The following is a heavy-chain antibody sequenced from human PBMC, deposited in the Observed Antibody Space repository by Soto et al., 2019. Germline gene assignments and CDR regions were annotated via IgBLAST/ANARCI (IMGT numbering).Heavy chain of an antibody. CDR3: AKDTNGDYIGAFDD. J-gene: IGHJ4*02. CDR2: ISRSSNII. Sequence: EVQLLESGGDLVQPGGSLRLSCAASGFDFSNYAVTWVRQARGKGLEWVSSISRSSNIIYYADSVKGRFVISRDNSKNTLYLQMNSLRAEDTAVYYCAKDTNGDYIGAFDDWGQGTLVTVSS. V-gene: IGHV3-23*01. D-gene: IGHD4-17*01. CDR1: GFDFSNYA.